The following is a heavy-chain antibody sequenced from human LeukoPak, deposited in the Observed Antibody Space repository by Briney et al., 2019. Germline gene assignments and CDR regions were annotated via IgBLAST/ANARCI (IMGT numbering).Heavy chain of an antibody. D-gene: IGHD3-22*01. J-gene: IGHJ3*02. CDR3: AREGDSSGPEAFDI. CDR2: IYSGGST. Sequence: GGSLRLSCAASGFTVSSNYMSWVRQAPGKGLEWVSVIYSGGSTYYADSMKGRFTISRDNSKNTLYLQMNSLRAEDTAVYYCAREGDSSGPEAFDIWGQGTMVTVSS. V-gene: IGHV3-53*01. CDR1: GFTVSSNY.